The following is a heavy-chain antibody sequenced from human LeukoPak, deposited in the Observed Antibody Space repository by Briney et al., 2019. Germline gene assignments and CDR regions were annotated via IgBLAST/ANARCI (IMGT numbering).Heavy chain of an antibody. CDR3: AKEGDYCSSSGCHKRGIDY. D-gene: IGHD2-2*01. CDR2: MNPNSGNT. V-gene: IGHV1-8*01. CDR1: GYTFTSYD. Sequence: ASVKVSCKASGYTFTSYDINWVRQATGQGLEWMGWMNPNSGNTGYAQKFQGRVTMTRNTSISTAYMELSSLRVEDTAVYYCAKEGDYCSSSGCHKRGIDYWGQGTLVTVSS. J-gene: IGHJ4*02.